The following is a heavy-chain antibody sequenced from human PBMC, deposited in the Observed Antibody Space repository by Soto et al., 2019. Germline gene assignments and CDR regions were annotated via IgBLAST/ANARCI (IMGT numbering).Heavy chain of an antibody. CDR2: VFHTGGT. V-gene: IGHV4-4*02. J-gene: IGHJ4*02. CDR1: SDSIAGENW. Sequence: QVQLQESGPGLVKPSGTLSLTCTVSSDSIAGENWWCWVRQPPGLGLEWIGEVFHTGGTNYNPSLKSRVTMEVDKSKNQFSLKLISATAADTAVYYCARVFSSGSGWMYYFDFWGQGTLVSVSS. D-gene: IGHD6-19*01. CDR3: ARVFSSGSGWMYYFDF.